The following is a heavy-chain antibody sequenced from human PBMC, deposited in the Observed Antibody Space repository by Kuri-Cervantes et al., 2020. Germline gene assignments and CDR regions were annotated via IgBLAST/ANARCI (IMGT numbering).Heavy chain of an antibody. CDR2: IYYSGST. CDR1: GGSISSSTYY. J-gene: IGHJ3*02. D-gene: IGHD3-22*01. Sequence: SETLSLTCTVSGGSISSSTYYWGWIRQPPGKGLEWIGTIYYSGSTYYNPSLKSRVTISVDTSKNQFSLKLSSVTAADTAVYYCARGDGYDSSGDHAFDIWGQGTMVTVSS. V-gene: IGHV4-39*01. CDR3: ARGDGYDSSGDHAFDI.